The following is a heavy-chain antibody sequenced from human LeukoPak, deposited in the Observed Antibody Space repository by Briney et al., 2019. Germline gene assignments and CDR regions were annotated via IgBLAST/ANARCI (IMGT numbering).Heavy chain of an antibody. CDR1: GGSISSYY. CDR2: IYYSGST. CDR3: ARATSSGWYDY. D-gene: IGHD6-19*01. V-gene: IGHV4-59*01. J-gene: IGHJ4*02. Sequence: SETLSLTCTVSGGSISSYYWSWIRQPPGKGLEWIGYIYYSGSTNYNPSLKSRVTISVDTSKNQFSLKLSSVTAAATVVYYCARATSSGWYDYWGQGTLVTVSS.